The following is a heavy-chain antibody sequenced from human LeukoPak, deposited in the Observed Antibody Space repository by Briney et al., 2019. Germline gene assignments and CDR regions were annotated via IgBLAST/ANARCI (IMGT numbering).Heavy chain of an antibody. Sequence: PGGSLRLSCAAAGFSFDDYAMHWVRHAPGKGLEWVSLISGDAGSTYYADYVRGRFSISRDNSKNSLFLQMNSLRTEDTAFYLCARAIVNGRDTSCSLFVTAFAISGPGTMVTVSS. D-gene: IGHD2-2*01. CDR1: GFSFDDYA. CDR3: ARAIVNGRDTSCSLFVTAFAI. V-gene: IGHV3-43*02. J-gene: IGHJ3*02. CDR2: ISGDAGST.